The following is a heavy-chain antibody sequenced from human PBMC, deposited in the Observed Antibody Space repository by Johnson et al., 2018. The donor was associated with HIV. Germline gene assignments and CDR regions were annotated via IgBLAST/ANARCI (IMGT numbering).Heavy chain of an antibody. CDR2: ISFDGNLT. J-gene: IGHJ3*02. V-gene: IGHV3-30*18. CDR3: AKEASGWYHAGDAFDI. Sequence: QVQLVESGGGVVQPGKSLTLSCVVSGLSFSNFGIHWVRQAPGKGPEWVAVISFDGNLTKYADSVKGRFTISRDNSKNTLYLQMNSLRAEDTAVYYCAKEASGWYHAGDAFDIWGQGTMVTVSS. D-gene: IGHD6-19*01. CDR1: GLSFSNFG.